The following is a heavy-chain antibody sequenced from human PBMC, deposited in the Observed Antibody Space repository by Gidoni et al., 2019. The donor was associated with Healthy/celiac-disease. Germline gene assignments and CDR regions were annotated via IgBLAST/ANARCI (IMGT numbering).Heavy chain of an antibody. CDR1: GFTFSSYR. V-gene: IGHV3-21*01. D-gene: IGHD4-4*01. CDR2: ISSSSSYI. J-gene: IGHJ4*02. Sequence: EVQLVESGGGLFKPGGSLILSFAASGFTFSSYRMNWVRQAPGKGLEWVSSISSSSSYIYYADSVEGRFTISRDNAKNSLYLQMNSLRAEDTAVYYCARDERNDYSNYVGPIDYWGQGTLVTVSS. CDR3: ARDERNDYSNYVGPIDY.